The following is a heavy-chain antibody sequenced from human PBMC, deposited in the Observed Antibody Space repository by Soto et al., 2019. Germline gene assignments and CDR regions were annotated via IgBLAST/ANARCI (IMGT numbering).Heavy chain of an antibody. CDR3: AFYPLPDYGDSEPFDY. J-gene: IGHJ4*02. CDR2: IYPGDSDT. Sequence: EVQLVQSGAEVKKPGESLKISCKGSGYSFTSHWIGWVRQTPGKGLEWMGIIYPGDSDTRYSPSFQGQVTISADKSISTAYLQWSSLKASDTAMYYCAFYPLPDYGDSEPFDYWGQGTLVTVSS. CDR1: GYSFTSHW. V-gene: IGHV5-51*03. D-gene: IGHD4-17*01.